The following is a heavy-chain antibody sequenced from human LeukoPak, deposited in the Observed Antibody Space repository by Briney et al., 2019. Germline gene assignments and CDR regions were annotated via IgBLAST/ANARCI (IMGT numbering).Heavy chain of an antibody. CDR2: ISYDGSNK. Sequence: PGGSLRLSCAASGFTFSSYGMHWVRQAPGKGLEWVAVISYDGSNKYYADSVKGRFTISRDNSKNTLYLQMHSLRAEDTAVYYCAKDRSSSSSFDYWGQGTLVTVSS. CDR3: AKDRSSSSSFDY. V-gene: IGHV3-30*18. CDR1: GFTFSSYG. J-gene: IGHJ4*02. D-gene: IGHD6-6*01.